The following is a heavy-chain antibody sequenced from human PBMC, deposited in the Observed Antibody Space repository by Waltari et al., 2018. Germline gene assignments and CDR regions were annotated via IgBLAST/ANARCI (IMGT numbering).Heavy chain of an antibody. V-gene: IGHV4-38-2*01. CDR3: ARILDGGYAVDWFDP. CDR2: IYHSGST. J-gene: IGHJ5*02. CDR1: GYSISSGYY. D-gene: IGHD5-12*01. Sequence: QVQLQESGPGLVKPSETLSLTCAVSGYSISSGYYWGWLRQPPGKGLEWIGGIYHSGSTYYNPSLKSRVTISVDTSKNQFSLKLSSVTAADTAVYYCARILDGGYAVDWFDPWGQGTLVTVSS.